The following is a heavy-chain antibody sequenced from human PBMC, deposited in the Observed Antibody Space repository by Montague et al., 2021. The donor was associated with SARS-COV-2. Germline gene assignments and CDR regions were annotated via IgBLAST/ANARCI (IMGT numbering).Heavy chain of an antibody. D-gene: IGHD5-12*01. CDR2: LNFRGSTDYIT. Sequence: SETLSLTCTVSGGSVTSYFWEWIRQPPGKGLEYIGYLNFRGSTDYITDYNPSLKGRVTISRDISKNQFSLKLSSVTAADTALYYCAKSLDTSGYSFERGADYWGQGTLVTVSS. V-gene: IGHV4-59*02. CDR1: GGSVTSYF. J-gene: IGHJ4*02. CDR3: AKSLDTSGYSFERGADY.